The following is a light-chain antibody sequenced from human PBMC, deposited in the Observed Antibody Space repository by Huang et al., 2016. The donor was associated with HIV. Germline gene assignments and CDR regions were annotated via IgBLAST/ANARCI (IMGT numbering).Light chain of an antibody. J-gene: IGKJ4*01. CDR3: QHYSNWPPLT. Sequence: IILTQSPATLSMSPGEGATLSCRASQSIGTNLAWYQQGPGQAPRLLVYGASTRATGVPVRFSGSGSGTQFNLTLSSLQSEDFATYYCQHYSNWPPLTFGGGTKVDI. V-gene: IGKV3-15*01. CDR1: QSIGTN. CDR2: GAS.